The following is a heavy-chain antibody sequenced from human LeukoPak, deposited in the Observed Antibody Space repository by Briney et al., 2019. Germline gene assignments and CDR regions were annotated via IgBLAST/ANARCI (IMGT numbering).Heavy chain of an antibody. J-gene: IGHJ6*03. V-gene: IGHV3-48*03. CDR1: GFTFSSYE. CDR2: ISSSGSTI. CDR3: ARDRGVVLAAYYYYYMDV. D-gene: IGHD2-2*01. Sequence: PGGSLRLSCAASGFTFSSYEMNWVRQAPGKGLEWVSYISSSGSTIYYADSVKGRFTISRDNAKNSLYLQMNSLRAEDTAVYYCARDRGVVLAAYYYYYMDVWGKGTTVTVSS.